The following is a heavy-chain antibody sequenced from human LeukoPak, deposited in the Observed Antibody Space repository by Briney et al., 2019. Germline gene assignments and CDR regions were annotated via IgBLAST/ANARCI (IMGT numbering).Heavy chain of an antibody. CDR3: ARAHCSGGSCYSLDY. D-gene: IGHD2-15*01. V-gene: IGHV4-39*07. CDR1: GGSISSSSYY. Sequence: SETLSLTCTVSGGSISSSSYYWGWIRQPPGKGLEWIGSIYYSGSTYYNPSLKSRVTISVDTSKNQFSLKLSSVTAADTAVYYCARAHCSGGSCYSLDYWGQGTLVTVSS. J-gene: IGHJ4*02. CDR2: IYYSGST.